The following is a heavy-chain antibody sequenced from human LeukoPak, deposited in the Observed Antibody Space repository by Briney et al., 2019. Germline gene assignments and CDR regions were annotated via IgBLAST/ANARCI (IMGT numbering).Heavy chain of an antibody. D-gene: IGHD5-24*01. CDR3: ARDGVEGGYYYYMDV. V-gene: IGHV3-7*03. CDR1: GFTFSSYW. J-gene: IGHJ6*03. CDR2: IKQDGSEK. Sequence: GGSLRLSCAASGFTFSSYWMSWVRQAPGKGLEWVANIKQDGSEKYYVDSVKGRFTISRDNAKNSLYLQMNSLRAEDTALYYCARDGVEGGYYYYMDVWGKGTTVTVSS.